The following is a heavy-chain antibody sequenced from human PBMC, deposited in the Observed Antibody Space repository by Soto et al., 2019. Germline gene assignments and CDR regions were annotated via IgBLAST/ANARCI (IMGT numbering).Heavy chain of an antibody. V-gene: IGHV1-69*06. CDR2: IIPIFGTA. Sequence: SVKVSCNACGGTFSSYAISWVRQAPGQGLEWMGGIIPIFGTANYAQKFQGRVTITADKSTSTAYRELSSLRSEDTAVYYCARGDIVSSHYDYWGQGTPVVVSS. CDR3: ARGDIVSSHYDY. D-gene: IGHD2-15*01. CDR1: GGTFSSYA. J-gene: IGHJ4*02.